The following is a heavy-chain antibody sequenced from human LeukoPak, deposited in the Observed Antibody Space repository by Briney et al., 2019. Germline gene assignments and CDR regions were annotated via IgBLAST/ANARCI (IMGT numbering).Heavy chain of an antibody. J-gene: IGHJ4*02. Sequence: GGSLRLSCAASGFTFTDSWMSWVRQPPGKGLEWVVNIKPDGTEKYYVDSLKGRFTVSRDNAKNSLYLQMSSLRAEDTAVYYCARVRYGNYFDYWGQGTLVTVTS. CDR2: IKPDGTEK. CDR1: GFTFTDSW. D-gene: IGHD3-16*02. V-gene: IGHV3-7*04. CDR3: ARVRYGNYFDY.